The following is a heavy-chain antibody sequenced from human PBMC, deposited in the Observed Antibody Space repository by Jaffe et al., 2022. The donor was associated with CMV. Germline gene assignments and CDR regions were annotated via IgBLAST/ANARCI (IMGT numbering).Heavy chain of an antibody. Sequence: EVQLLESGGGLVQPGGSLRLSCAASGFTFNNYAMTWVRQAPGKGLEWVSAIDGRGGSTYYADSVKGRFTISRDNSKNTVYLQVNSLRAEDAAVYYCVKARYDYVWGSYRYNYYYYGMDVWGQGTTVTVSS. CDR2: IDGRGGST. V-gene: IGHV3-23*01. J-gene: IGHJ6*02. D-gene: IGHD3-16*02. CDR1: GFTFNNYA. CDR3: VKARYDYVWGSYRYNYYYYGMDV.